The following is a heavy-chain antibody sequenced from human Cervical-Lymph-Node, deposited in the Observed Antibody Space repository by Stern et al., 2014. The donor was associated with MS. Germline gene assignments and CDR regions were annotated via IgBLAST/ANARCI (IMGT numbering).Heavy chain of an antibody. D-gene: IGHD6-19*01. Sequence: VQLVESGAEVKKPGASVKVSCKASGYTFTSYAMHWVRQAPGQRLEWMGWINDGNGNTKYSQKFKGRVTITRDTSATTASTELSSLRSEDTAVYYCATPGIAVAGLDYWGQGTLVTVSS. J-gene: IGHJ4*02. CDR3: ATPGIAVAGLDY. V-gene: IGHV1-3*01. CDR1: GYTFTSYA. CDR2: INDGNGNT.